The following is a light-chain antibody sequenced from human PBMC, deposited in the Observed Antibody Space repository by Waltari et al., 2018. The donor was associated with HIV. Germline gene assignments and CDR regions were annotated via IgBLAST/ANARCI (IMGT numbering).Light chain of an antibody. Sequence: QSALPQPASVSGSPAQSITISCTGTSRYVGGYNYVSWYQQHPGKAPKLMIDEVSNRPSGVSNRFSGSKSGNTASLTISGLQTEDEADYYCSSYTSTSTGVFGGGTKLTVL. J-gene: IGLJ3*02. CDR2: EVS. V-gene: IGLV2-14*01. CDR1: SRYVGGYNY. CDR3: SSYTSTSTGV.